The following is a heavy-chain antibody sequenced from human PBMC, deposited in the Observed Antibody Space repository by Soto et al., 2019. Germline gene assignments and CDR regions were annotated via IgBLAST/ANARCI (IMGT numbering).Heavy chain of an antibody. D-gene: IGHD3-10*01. Sequence: QLQLQESGPGLVKPSATLSLTCTVSGGSISRSRYYWGWIRQPPGKGLEWIGRIYYSGSTYYNPSLKSRVTISVDTSKNQFSLELSSVTAADTAVYYCTNSNWFDPWGQGTLVTVSS. CDR2: IYYSGST. CDR3: TNSNWFDP. J-gene: IGHJ5*02. CDR1: GGSISRSRYY. V-gene: IGHV4-39*01.